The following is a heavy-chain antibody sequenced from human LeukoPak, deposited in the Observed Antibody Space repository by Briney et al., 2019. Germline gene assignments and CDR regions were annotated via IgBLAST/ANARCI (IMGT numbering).Heavy chain of an antibody. CDR3: ARDLDYFDY. CDR2: IYYSGST. Sequence: SETLSLTCTVSGGSISSYYWNWIRQPPGKGLEWIGYIYYSGSTNYNPSLKSRVTMSVDTPKNQFSLKLSSVTAADTAVYYCARDLDYFDYWGQGTLVTVSS. D-gene: IGHD3-16*01. CDR1: GGSISSYY. J-gene: IGHJ4*02. V-gene: IGHV4-59*01.